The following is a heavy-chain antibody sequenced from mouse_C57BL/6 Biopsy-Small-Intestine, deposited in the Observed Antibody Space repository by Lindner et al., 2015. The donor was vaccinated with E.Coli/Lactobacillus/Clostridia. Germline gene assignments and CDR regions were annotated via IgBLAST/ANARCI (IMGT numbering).Heavy chain of an antibody. CDR1: GYAFSGSW. CDR3: ARGTRLDY. V-gene: IGHV1-82*01. J-gene: IGHJ2*01. CDR2: IYPGDGNT. Sequence: VQLQESGPELVKPGASVKISCKASGYAFSGSWMNWVIQRPGKGLEWIGRIYPGDGNTLYNEKFRGKATLTADKSSSTANMQLSRLTSEDSAVYFCARGTRLDYWGQGTTLTVSS. D-gene: IGHD3-3*01.